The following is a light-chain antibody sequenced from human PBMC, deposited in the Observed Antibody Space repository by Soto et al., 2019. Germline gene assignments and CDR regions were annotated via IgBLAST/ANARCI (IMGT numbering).Light chain of an antibody. V-gene: IGKV1-39*01. CDR1: QGISSY. Sequence: DIQMTQSPSSLSASVGDRVTITCRASQGISSYLNWYQQKPGKAPKLLIYAASSLQSGVPSRFSGSGSGTDFTLSINSLQPEDFATYYCQQAYSFPITFGQGTRLEIK. CDR2: AAS. J-gene: IGKJ5*01. CDR3: QQAYSFPIT.